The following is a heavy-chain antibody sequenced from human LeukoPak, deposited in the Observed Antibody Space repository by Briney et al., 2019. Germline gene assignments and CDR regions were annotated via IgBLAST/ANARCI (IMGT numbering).Heavy chain of an antibody. CDR3: ARDLGSNYYYYYGMDV. Sequence: GGSLRLSCAASGFTLSSYWMHWVRQAPGKGLEWVAVISYDGSNKYYADSVKGRFTISRDNSKNTLYLQMNSLRAEDTAVYYCARDLGSNYYYYYGMDVWGQGTTVTVSS. CDR1: GFTLSSYW. D-gene: IGHD4-23*01. V-gene: IGHV3-30*03. J-gene: IGHJ6*02. CDR2: ISYDGSNK.